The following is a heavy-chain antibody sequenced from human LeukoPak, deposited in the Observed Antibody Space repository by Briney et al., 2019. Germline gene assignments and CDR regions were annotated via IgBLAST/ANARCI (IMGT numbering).Heavy chain of an antibody. CDR1: GYSFTNNW. CDR3: ARGRGWADY. D-gene: IGHD6-19*01. Sequence: GESLKISCKGSGYSFTNNWTTWVRQMPGKGLEWMGRIDPSDSYTDSSPSFQGHVTISADKSISTAYLQWSSLKASDTAMYYCARGRGWADYWGQGTLVTVSS. J-gene: IGHJ4*02. V-gene: IGHV5-10-1*01. CDR2: IDPSDSYT.